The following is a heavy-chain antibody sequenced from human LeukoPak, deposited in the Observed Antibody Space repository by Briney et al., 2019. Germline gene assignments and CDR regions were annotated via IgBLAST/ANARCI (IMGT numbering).Heavy chain of an antibody. CDR3: AVVVAATSYNWFDP. CDR1: GGTFTSYT. D-gene: IGHD2-15*01. V-gene: IGHV1-69*06. Sequence: SVKVSCKASGGTFTSYTISWVRQGPGQGLEWGGGIIPIFGTAKYAQKCQGGGTITSGKCTSTDYMELSSLRSEDTAVYYCAVVVAATSYNWFDPWGQGTLVTVSS. J-gene: IGHJ5*02. CDR2: IIPIFGTA.